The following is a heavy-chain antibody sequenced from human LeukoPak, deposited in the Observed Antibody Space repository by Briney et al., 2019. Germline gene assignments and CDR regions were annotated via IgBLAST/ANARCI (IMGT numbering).Heavy chain of an antibody. V-gene: IGHV4-39*01. CDR2: IYYSGST. J-gene: IGHJ4*02. D-gene: IGHD6-19*01. Sequence: PSETLSLTCTVSGGSLSSSSYYWGWIRQPPGTGLEWIGSIYYSGSTYFNPSLKSRVTISVDTSKNQFSLKLSSVTAADTAVYYCASENSSGWYGDYWGQGTLVTVSS. CDR1: GGSLSSSSYY. CDR3: ASENSSGWYGDY.